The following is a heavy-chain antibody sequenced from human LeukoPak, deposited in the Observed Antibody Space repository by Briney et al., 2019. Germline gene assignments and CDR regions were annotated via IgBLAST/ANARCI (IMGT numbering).Heavy chain of an antibody. CDR1: GFTFSSYG. V-gene: IGHV3-30*03. D-gene: IGHD4-11*01. CDR3: ARDRESESDSEGDY. J-gene: IGHJ4*02. Sequence: PGRSLRLSCAASGFTFSSYGMHWVRQAPGKGLEWVAVISYDGSNKYYADSVKGRFTISRDNSKNTLYLQMNSLRAEDTALYYCARDRESESDSEGDYWGQGTLVTVSS. CDR2: ISYDGSNK.